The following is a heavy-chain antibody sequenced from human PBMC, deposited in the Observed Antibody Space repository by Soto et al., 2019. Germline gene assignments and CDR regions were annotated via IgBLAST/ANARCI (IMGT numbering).Heavy chain of an antibody. CDR2: IYYSGST. CDR3: ARVWGGAFDI. D-gene: IGHD3-10*01. Sequence: ETLSLTCTVSGGSISSYYWSWIRQPPGKGLEWIGYIYYSGSTNHNPSLKSRVTISVDTSKNQFSLKLSSVTAADTAVYYCARVWGGAFDIWGQGTMVTVSS. V-gene: IGHV4-59*01. CDR1: GGSISSYY. J-gene: IGHJ3*02.